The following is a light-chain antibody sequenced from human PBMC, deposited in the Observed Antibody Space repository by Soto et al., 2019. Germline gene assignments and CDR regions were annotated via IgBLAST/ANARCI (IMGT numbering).Light chain of an antibody. J-gene: IGKJ5*01. CDR2: AAS. CDR3: QQYNSCTTIT. Sequence: DIQMTQSPSSLSASVGDRVTITCRASQGISNYLAWYQQKPGKVPKLLICAASTLQSGVPSRFSGSGSETEFTLNISSLQSEDSSVYYCQQYNSCTTITCGRGIRLEIK. CDR1: QGISNY. V-gene: IGKV1-27*01.